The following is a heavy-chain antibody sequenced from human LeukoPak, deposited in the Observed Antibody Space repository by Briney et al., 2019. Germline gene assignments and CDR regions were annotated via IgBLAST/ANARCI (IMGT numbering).Heavy chain of an antibody. CDR3: AIVGYSSSWRAC. Sequence: ASVKVSCKASGYTFSSYDINWVRQATGQGLEWMGWMNPNSGNTGHAQKFQGRVTMTRNTSISTAYMELSSLRYEDTAVYYCAIVGYSSSWRACWGQGTLVTVSS. CDR1: GYTFSSYD. V-gene: IGHV1-8*01. J-gene: IGHJ4*02. D-gene: IGHD6-13*01. CDR2: MNPNSGNT.